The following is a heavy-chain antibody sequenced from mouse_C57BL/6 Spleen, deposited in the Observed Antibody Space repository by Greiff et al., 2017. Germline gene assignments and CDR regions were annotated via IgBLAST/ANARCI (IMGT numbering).Heavy chain of an antibody. V-gene: IGHV5-12*01. J-gene: IGHJ1*03. Sequence: EVKLVESGGGLVQPGGSLKLSCAASGFTFSDYYMYWVRQTPEKRLEWVAYISNGGGSTYYPDTVKGRFTISRDNAKNTLYLQMSRLKSEDTAMYYCARHHYYGSSWGYFDVWGTGTTVTVSS. D-gene: IGHD1-1*01. CDR2: ISNGGGST. CDR1: GFTFSDYY. CDR3: ARHHYYGSSWGYFDV.